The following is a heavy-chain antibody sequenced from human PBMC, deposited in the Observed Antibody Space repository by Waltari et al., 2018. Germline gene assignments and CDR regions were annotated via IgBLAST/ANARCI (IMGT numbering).Heavy chain of an antibody. V-gene: IGHV3-30*02. J-gene: IGHJ3*02. D-gene: IGHD2-21*02. CDR2: IRYDGSNK. CDR3: AKGMVVVTPDAFDI. CDR1: GFTFSSYG. Sequence: QVQLVESGGGVVQPGGSLRLSCAASGFTFSSYGMHWVRQAPGKGLEWVAFIRYDGSNKYYADSVKGRFTISRDNSKNTLYLQMNSLRAEDTAVYYCAKGMVVVTPDAFDIWGQGTMVTVSS.